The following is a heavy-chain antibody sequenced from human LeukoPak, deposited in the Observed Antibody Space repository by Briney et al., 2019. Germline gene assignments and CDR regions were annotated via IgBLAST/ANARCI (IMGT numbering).Heavy chain of an antibody. Sequence: SETLSLTCTVSGGSISSYYWSWIRQPPGKGLEWIGYIYYSGSTNYNPSLKSRVTISVDTSKNQLSLKLSSVTAANTAVYYCARAQLSAFDIWGQGTMVTVSS. CDR1: GGSISSYY. D-gene: IGHD5-18*01. V-gene: IGHV4-59*08. CDR2: IYYSGST. CDR3: ARAQLSAFDI. J-gene: IGHJ3*02.